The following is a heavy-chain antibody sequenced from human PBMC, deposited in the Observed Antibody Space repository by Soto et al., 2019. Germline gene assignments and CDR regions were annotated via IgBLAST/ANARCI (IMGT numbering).Heavy chain of an antibody. CDR1: GFTLSGYA. D-gene: IGHD6-6*01. CDR3: ARRARPDFYYMAV. J-gene: IGHJ6*03. CDR2: ISSNGVGT. V-gene: IGHV3-64*01. Sequence: EVQLAESGGGLAQPGGSLRLSCVASGFTLSGYAMDWVRQAPGKGLEYVSGISSNGVGTYYANSVQGRFTISRDNSKNTVYLQMGSLRPEDMAVYYCARRARPDFYYMAVWGKGTTVTVS.